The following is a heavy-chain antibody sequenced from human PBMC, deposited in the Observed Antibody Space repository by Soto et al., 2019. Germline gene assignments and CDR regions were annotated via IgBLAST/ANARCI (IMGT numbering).Heavy chain of an antibody. J-gene: IGHJ4*02. CDR2: ISSSSSTI. V-gene: IGHV3-48*02. CDR3: ARDHLNF. Sequence: EVQLVESGGGLVQPGGSLRLSCAVSGFTFSSENMNWVRQAPGKGLEWVSYISSSSSTIYYADSVKGRFTISRDNAKNSLYLQMDSLRDEDTAVYYCARDHLNFWGQGTLVTVSS. CDR1: GFTFSSEN.